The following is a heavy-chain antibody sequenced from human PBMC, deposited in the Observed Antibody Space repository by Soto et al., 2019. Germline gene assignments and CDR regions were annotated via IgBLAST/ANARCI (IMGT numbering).Heavy chain of an antibody. V-gene: IGHV2-5*02. Sequence: QITLKESGPTLVKPTQTLTLTCTFSGFSLSTSGVGVGWIRQPPGKALEWLALIYWDDDNRYSPSLKSRLTITKDTSKNQGVLTMTNMDPADTATYYCAHMEGFGELRYWGQGTLVTVSS. CDR2: IYWDDDN. CDR3: AHMEGFGELRY. CDR1: GFSLSTSGVG. J-gene: IGHJ4*02. D-gene: IGHD3-10*01.